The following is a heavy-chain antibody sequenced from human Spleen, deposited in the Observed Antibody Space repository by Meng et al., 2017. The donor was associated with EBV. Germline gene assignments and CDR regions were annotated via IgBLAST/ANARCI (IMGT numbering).Heavy chain of an antibody. CDR3: ASESGRGFTPDY. CDR2: LIPMVGAP. D-gene: IGHD3-10*01. Sequence: QVQWRESGAKGKKPGSSVTVSCRTSGGTFRSDAVSWVRQAPGQGLEWMGGLIPMVGAPHYAQKFQGRVTIIADESTSTHSMELNSLRSEDTAMYYCASESGRGFTPDYWGQGTLVTVSS. CDR1: GGTFRSDA. V-gene: IGHV1-69*01. J-gene: IGHJ4*02.